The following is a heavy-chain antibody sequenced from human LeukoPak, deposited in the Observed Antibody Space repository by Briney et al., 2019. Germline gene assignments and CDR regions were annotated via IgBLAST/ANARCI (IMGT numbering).Heavy chain of an antibody. J-gene: IGHJ6*03. D-gene: IGHD5-18*01. CDR3: ARDSFQLWSVLDYYYYYMDV. Sequence: ASVKVSCKASGGTFSNYAISWVRQAPGQGLEWMGGINTNTGNPTYAQGFTGRFVFSLDTSVSTAYLQISSLKAEDTAVYYCARDSFQLWSVLDYYYYYMDVWGKGTTVTVSS. CDR2: INTNTGNP. V-gene: IGHV7-4-1*02. CDR1: GGTFSNYA.